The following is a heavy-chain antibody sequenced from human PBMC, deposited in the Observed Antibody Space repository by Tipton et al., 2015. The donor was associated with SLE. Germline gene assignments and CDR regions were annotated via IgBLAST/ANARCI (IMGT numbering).Heavy chain of an antibody. V-gene: IGHV4-31*11. Sequence: TLSLTCAVSGGSISGSPYYWTWIRQHPGKGLEWIGHINYSGSTYYNPSLKSRGTISVDTSKNQFSLKLSSVTAADTAVYYCARAGVPAASYYYYMDVWGKGTTVTVSS. D-gene: IGHD2-2*01. J-gene: IGHJ6*03. CDR2: INYSGST. CDR3: ARAGVPAASYYYYMDV. CDR1: GGSISGSPYY.